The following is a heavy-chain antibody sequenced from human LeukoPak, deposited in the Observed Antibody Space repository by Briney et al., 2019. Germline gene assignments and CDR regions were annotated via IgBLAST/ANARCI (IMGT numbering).Heavy chain of an antibody. CDR2: INHRGST. CDR1: GGAFSGYY. CDR3: AGKAVAAPYFDY. Sequence: PSETLSLTCVVYGGAFSGYYWSWIRQPPGKGLEWIGEINHRGSTNYNPSLKSRVSISVDTSKNQFSLTLTSVTATDTAVYYCAGKAVAAPYFDYWGQGSLVTASS. J-gene: IGHJ4*02. V-gene: IGHV4-34*01. D-gene: IGHD6-19*01.